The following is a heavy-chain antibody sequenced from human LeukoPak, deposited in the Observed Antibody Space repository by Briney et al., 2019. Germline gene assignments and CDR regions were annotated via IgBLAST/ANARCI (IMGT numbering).Heavy chain of an antibody. Sequence: GGSLRLSCAASGFTVSRSYMSWVRQAPGKGLEWVSVIYSGGSTRSADSVKGRFTIVRDTSKNTLYLQMNSLRAEDTAIYYCVREAGIAAAGSSDYYFDYWGQGTPVTVSS. CDR3: VREAGIAAAGSSDYYFDY. J-gene: IGHJ4*02. CDR2: IYSGGST. D-gene: IGHD6-13*01. V-gene: IGHV3-66*01. CDR1: GFTVSRSY.